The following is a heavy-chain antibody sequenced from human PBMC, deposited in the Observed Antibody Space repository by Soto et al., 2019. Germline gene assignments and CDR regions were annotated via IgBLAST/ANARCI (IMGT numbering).Heavy chain of an antibody. CDR3: ARAPYCSGGSCYSGLWWFDP. CDR1: GGSISSYY. Sequence: SETLSLTCTVSGGSISSYYWSWIRQPPGKGLEWIGYIYYSGSTNYNPSLKSRVTISVDTSKNQFSLKLSSVTAADTAVYYCARAPYCSGGSCYSGLWWFDPWGQGTLVT. J-gene: IGHJ5*02. V-gene: IGHV4-59*01. D-gene: IGHD2-15*01. CDR2: IYYSGST.